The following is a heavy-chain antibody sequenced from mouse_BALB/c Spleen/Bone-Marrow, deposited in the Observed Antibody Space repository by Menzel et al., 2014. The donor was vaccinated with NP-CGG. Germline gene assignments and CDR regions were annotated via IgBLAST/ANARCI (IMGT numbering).Heavy chain of an antibody. Sequence: DLVKPGASVKLSCKASGYTFTSYWINWIKQRPGQGLEWIGRIAPGSGSTYYNEMFKGKAILTVDTSSSTAYIQLSSLSSEDSAVYFCAYYRYDVNYWGQGTTLTFSS. J-gene: IGHJ2*01. CDR3: AYYRYDVNY. V-gene: IGHV1S41*01. CDR2: IAPGSGST. D-gene: IGHD2-14*01. CDR1: GYTFTSYW.